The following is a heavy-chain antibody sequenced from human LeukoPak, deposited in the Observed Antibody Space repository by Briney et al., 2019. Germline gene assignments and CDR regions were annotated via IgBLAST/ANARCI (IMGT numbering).Heavy chain of an antibody. CDR2: TRNKANSYTT. CDR3: ALPSGYSSSSSYYYGMDI. Sequence: GGSLRLSCAASGFTFSDHYMDWVRQAPGKGLEWVGRTRNKANSYTTEYAASVKGRFTISRDDSKNSLYLQMNSLKTEDTAVYYCALPSGYSSSSSYYYGMDIWGQGTTVTVSS. D-gene: IGHD6-6*01. CDR1: GFTFSDHY. V-gene: IGHV3-72*01. J-gene: IGHJ6*02.